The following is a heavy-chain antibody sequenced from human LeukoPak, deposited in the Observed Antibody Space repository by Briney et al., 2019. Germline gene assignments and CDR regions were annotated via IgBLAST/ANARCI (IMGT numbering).Heavy chain of an antibody. J-gene: IGHJ4*02. V-gene: IGHV3-23*01. Sequence: GGSLRLSCAASGFTFSSYAMSWVRQAPGKGLEWVSAISGSGGSTYYADPVKGRFTISRDNSKNTLYLQMNSLRAEDTAVYYCAKDRVTGTRLKYYFDYWGQGTLVTVSS. CDR3: AKDRVTGTRLKYYFDY. D-gene: IGHD1-20*01. CDR2: ISGSGGST. CDR1: GFTFSSYA.